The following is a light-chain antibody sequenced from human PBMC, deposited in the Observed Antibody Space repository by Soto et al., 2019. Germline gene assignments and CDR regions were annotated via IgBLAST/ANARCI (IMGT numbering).Light chain of an antibody. CDR3: CSYAGSRTYV. J-gene: IGLJ1*01. Sequence: QSALTQPASVSGPLGQSIVISCTGSSSDIGSYDLVSWYQQYPGKAPKVVIFEGTKRPSGVSSRFSGSKSGNTASLTISGLQTEDEADYYCCSYAGSRTYVFGAGTKVTVL. CDR2: EGT. V-gene: IGLV2-23*01. CDR1: SSDIGSYDL.